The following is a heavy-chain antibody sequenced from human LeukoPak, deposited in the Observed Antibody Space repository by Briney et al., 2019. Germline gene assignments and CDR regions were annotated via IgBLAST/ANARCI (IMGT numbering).Heavy chain of an antibody. Sequence: SETLSLTCTVSGGSISSYYWSWIRQPAGKGLEWIGRIYTSGSTNYNPSLKSRVTMSVDTSKNQFSLKLSSVTAADTAVYYCARACSSTSCLKGYYYYYYMDVWGKGTTVTVSS. V-gene: IGHV4-4*07. CDR3: ARACSSTSCLKGYYYYYYMDV. D-gene: IGHD2-2*01. CDR1: GGSISSYY. J-gene: IGHJ6*03. CDR2: IYTSGST.